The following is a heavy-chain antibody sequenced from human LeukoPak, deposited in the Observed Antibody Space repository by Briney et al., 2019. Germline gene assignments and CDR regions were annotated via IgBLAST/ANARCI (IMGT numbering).Heavy chain of an antibody. CDR2: MYHSGST. CDR3: ARMLVDGVTVMRGRYFDY. D-gene: IGHD2-21*02. Sequence: SETLSLTCAVYGGSFSGYYWSWIRQPPGKGLEWIGSMYHSGSTYYNPSLKSRVAISVDTSKNQFSLNLSAVTAADTAVYYCARMLVDGVTVMRGRYFDYWGQGTLVTVSS. V-gene: IGHV4-34*01. J-gene: IGHJ4*02. CDR1: GGSFSGYY.